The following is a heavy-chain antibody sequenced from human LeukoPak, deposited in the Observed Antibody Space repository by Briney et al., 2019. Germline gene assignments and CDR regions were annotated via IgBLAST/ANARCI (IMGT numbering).Heavy chain of an antibody. D-gene: IGHD2-2*01. J-gene: IGHJ4*02. CDR1: GGSISSGDYY. Sequence: PSQTLSLACTVSGGSISSGDYYWSWIRQPPGKGLEWIGYIYYSGSTYYNPSLKSRVTISVDTSKNQFSPKLSSVTAADTAVYYCARDHCSSTSCYEGGFDYWGQGTLVTVSS. CDR3: ARDHCSSTSCYEGGFDY. V-gene: IGHV4-30-4*08. CDR2: IYYSGST.